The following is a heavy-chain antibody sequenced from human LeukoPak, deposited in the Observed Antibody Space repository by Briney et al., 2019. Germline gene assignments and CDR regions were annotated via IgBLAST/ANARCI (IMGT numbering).Heavy chain of an antibody. CDR3: ARGGNYDYVWGSYRVDY. CDR2: IYYSGSA. D-gene: IGHD3-16*02. CDR1: GGSISSYY. Sequence: SETLSLTCTVSGGSISSYYWSWIRQPPGKGLGWIGYIYYSGSANYNPSLKSRVTISVDTSKNQFSLKLSSVTAADTAVYYCARGGNYDYVWGSYRVDYWGQGTLVTVSS. V-gene: IGHV4-59*01. J-gene: IGHJ4*02.